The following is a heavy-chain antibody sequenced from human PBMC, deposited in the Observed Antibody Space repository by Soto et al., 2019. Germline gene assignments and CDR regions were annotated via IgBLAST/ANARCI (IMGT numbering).Heavy chain of an antibody. J-gene: IGHJ5*02. Sequence: SETLSLTCTVSGGSISSGGYYWSWIRQHPGKGLEWIGYIYYSGSTYYNPSLKSRVTISVDTSKNQFSLKLSSVTAADTAVYYCARGGRGWLQLLAGSLRGDRWFDPWGQGTLVTVSS. V-gene: IGHV4-31*03. D-gene: IGHD5-12*01. CDR3: ARGGRGWLQLLAGSLRGDRWFDP. CDR2: IYYSGST. CDR1: GGSISSGGYY.